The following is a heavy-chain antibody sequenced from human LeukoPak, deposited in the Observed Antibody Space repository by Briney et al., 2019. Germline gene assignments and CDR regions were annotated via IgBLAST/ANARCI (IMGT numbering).Heavy chain of an antibody. D-gene: IGHD2-15*01. CDR3: AKGGSHFQH. Sequence: GSLRLSCAASGFTFSSYGMHWVRQAPGQGLEWVSSISNDNNYIYYAESVKGRFTISRDYAKSSLFLQMNSLRVEDTAVYYCAKGGSHFQHWGQGTLVTVSS. J-gene: IGHJ1*01. CDR1: GFTFSSYG. CDR2: ISNDNNYI. V-gene: IGHV3-21*06.